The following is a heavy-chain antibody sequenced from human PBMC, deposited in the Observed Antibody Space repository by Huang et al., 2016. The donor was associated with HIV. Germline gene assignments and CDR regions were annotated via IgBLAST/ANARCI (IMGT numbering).Heavy chain of an antibody. D-gene: IGHD6-13*01. CDR2: IIPMFGTE. V-gene: IGHV1-69*13. Sequence: QVHLVQSGAEVRKPGSSVKVSCMASGGTFSDYGINWVRQAPGQGLEWMGGIIPMFGTENDAQKFEGRVTISADESMRIAYMELSSLKSDDTAVYYCARDWSITAAGYNLFDLWGQGTLVTVSS. J-gene: IGHJ5*02. CDR3: ARDWSITAAGYNLFDL. CDR1: GGTFSDYG.